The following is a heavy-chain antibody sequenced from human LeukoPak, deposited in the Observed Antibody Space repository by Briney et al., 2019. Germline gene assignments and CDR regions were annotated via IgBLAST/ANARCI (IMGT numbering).Heavy chain of an antibody. CDR1: GGSISSYY. Sequence: SETLSLTCTVSGGSISSYYWSWIRQPPGKGLEWIGYIYYSGSTNYNPSLKSRVTISVDTSKNQFSLKLSSVTAADTAVYYCARNQGAGTSGAFDIWGQGTMVTVSS. V-gene: IGHV4-59*12. J-gene: IGHJ3*02. CDR2: IYYSGST. D-gene: IGHD1-1*01. CDR3: ARNQGAGTSGAFDI.